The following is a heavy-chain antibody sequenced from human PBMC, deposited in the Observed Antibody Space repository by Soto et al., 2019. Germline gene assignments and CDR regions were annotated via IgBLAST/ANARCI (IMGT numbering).Heavy chain of an antibody. J-gene: IGHJ4*02. V-gene: IGHV1-69*08. CDR1: GGTFSSYT. CDR3: ARDACGYIYGEGSYFDY. CDR2: IIPILGIA. Sequence: QVQLVQSGAEVKKPGSSVKVSCKASGGTFSSYTISWVRQAPGQGLEWMGRIIPILGIANYAQKFQGRVTITADKSTSTAYMELSSLRSEDTAVYYCARDACGYIYGEGSYFDYWGQGTLVTVSS. D-gene: IGHD5-12*01.